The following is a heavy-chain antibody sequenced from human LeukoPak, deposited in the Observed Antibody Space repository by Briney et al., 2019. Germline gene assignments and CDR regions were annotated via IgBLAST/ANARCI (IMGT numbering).Heavy chain of an antibody. V-gene: IGHV4-39*01. D-gene: IGHD3-3*01. CDR3: ARQWGSYYDFWSGYQSGFDY. Sequence: SETLSLTCTVSSGSISSSNYYWGWIRQPPGKGLEWIGTIYYSGDTYYNPSLKSRVTISVDTSKNQFSLKLSSVTAADTAVYYCARQWGSYYDFWSGYQSGFDYWGQGTLVTVSS. CDR1: SGSISSSNYY. CDR2: IYYSGDT. J-gene: IGHJ4*02.